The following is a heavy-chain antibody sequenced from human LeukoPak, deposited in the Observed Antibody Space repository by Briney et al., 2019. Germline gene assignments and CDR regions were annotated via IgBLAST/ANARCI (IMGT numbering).Heavy chain of an antibody. Sequence: GGSLRLSCAASGFTFSNYGMTWVRQAPGKGLEWVASIKQDESEKYYVDSVKGRFTFSRDNAKNSLYLQMDSLRAEDTAVYYCARDKSAGADTGSSFYYWGQGALVTVSS. CDR3: ARDKSAGADTGSSFYY. CDR2: IKQDESEK. V-gene: IGHV3-7*03. CDR1: GFTFSNYG. D-gene: IGHD3-10*01. J-gene: IGHJ4*02.